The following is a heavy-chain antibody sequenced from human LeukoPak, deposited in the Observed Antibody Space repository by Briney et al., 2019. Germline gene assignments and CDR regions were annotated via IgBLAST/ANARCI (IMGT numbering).Heavy chain of an antibody. Sequence: ASVKVSCKASGYTFSNFYMNWVRQAPGQGLEWMGILNPSGGSTRYAQKFQGRVTMTRHTSTSTVYMELSSLRSEDTAVYYCARGSSSGAYYFDYWGQGALVTVSS. J-gene: IGHJ4*02. CDR3: ARGSSSGAYYFDY. CDR1: GYTFSNFY. V-gene: IGHV1-46*01. CDR2: LNPSGGST. D-gene: IGHD3-22*01.